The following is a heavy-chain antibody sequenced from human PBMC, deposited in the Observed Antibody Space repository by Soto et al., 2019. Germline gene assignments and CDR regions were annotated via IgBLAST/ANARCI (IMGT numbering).Heavy chain of an antibody. V-gene: IGHV4-61*01. CDR3: ARDRAAAIGCYYYYVMAV. CDR1: GASVNSGNYY. Sequence: SETLSLTCTVYGASVNSGNYYWSWIRQPPGKGLEWIGYIYYSGSTNYNPSLKSRFTISLDTSKNQFSLNLSSVTAADTAVYFFARDRAAAIGCYYYYVMAVWARGTTVTVSS. D-gene: IGHD2-2*01. CDR2: IYYSGST. J-gene: IGHJ6*02.